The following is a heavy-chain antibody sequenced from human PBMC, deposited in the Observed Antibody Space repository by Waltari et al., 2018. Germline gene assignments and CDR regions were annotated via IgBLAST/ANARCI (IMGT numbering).Heavy chain of an antibody. V-gene: IGHV1-69*02. CDR3: ARGAKEYYFDY. D-gene: IGHD3-10*01. Sequence: QVRLVQSGAEVKKPGSSVKVSCKASGGTFSSYTISWVRQAPGQGLEWMGRIIPILGIANYAQKFQGRVTITADKSTSTAYMELSSLRSEDTAVYYCARGAKEYYFDYWGQGTLVTVSS. J-gene: IGHJ4*02. CDR2: IIPILGIA. CDR1: GGTFSSYT.